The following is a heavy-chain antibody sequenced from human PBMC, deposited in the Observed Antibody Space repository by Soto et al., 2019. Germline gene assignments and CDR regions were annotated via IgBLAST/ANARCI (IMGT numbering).Heavy chain of an antibody. V-gene: IGHV5-51*01. J-gene: IGHJ6*02. CDR1: GYSFTSYW. CDR3: ARPREAGKNYYGVDV. CDR2: IYPGDSDT. D-gene: IGHD6-19*01. Sequence: EVQLVQSGAEVKKPGESLKISCKGAGYSFTSYWIGWVRQMPGKGLEWMGIIYPGDSDTRYSPSFQGQVTISADKSISTAYLQWSSLKASDTATYYCARPREAGKNYYGVDVWGQGTTVTVSS.